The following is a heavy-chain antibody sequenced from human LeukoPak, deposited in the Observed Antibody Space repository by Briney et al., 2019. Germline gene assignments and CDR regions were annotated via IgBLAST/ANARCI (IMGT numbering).Heavy chain of an antibody. D-gene: IGHD4-17*01. CDR1: GGSFSGYY. CDR3: ARGRRTTVPFDI. Sequence: KASETLSLTCAVYGGSFSGYYWSWIRQPPGKGLEWIGEIYHSGSTNYNPSLKSRVTISVDTSKNQFSLKLSSVTAADTAVYYCARGRRTTVPFDIWGQGTMVTVSS. CDR2: IYHSGST. V-gene: IGHV4-34*01. J-gene: IGHJ3*02.